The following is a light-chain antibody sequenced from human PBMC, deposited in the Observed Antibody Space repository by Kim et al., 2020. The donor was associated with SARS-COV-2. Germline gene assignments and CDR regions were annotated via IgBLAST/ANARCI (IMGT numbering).Light chain of an antibody. V-gene: IGLV3-1*01. CDR2: QDS. Sequence: PRQTATFTCSGDKLGDKYACWYQQKPGRSPVLVIYQDSKRPSGIPQRFSGSNSGNTATLTISGTQAMDEADYYCQAWDSSTYWVFGGGTQLTVL. J-gene: IGLJ3*02. CDR3: QAWDSSTYWV. CDR1: KLGDKY.